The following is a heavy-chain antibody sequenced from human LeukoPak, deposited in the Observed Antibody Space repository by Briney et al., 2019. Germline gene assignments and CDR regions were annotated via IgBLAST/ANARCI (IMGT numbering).Heavy chain of an antibody. J-gene: IGHJ4*02. CDR2: ISYDGSNK. CDR3: AKGVDYCSGGSCPADY. D-gene: IGHD2-15*01. Sequence: QPGGSLRLSCAASGFTFSSYAMHWVRQAPGKGLEWVAVISYDGSNKYYADSVKGRFTISRDNSKNTLYLQMNSLRAEDTAVYYCAKGVDYCSGGSCPADYWGPGTLVTVSS. CDR1: GFTFSSYA. V-gene: IGHV3-30*04.